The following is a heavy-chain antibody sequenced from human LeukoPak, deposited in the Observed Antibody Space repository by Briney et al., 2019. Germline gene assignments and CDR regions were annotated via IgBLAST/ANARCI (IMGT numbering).Heavy chain of an antibody. Sequence: ASVKVSCKASGYTFTNYYMHWVRQAPGRGLEWMGIIDPSGGSTTYAQNFQGRVTMTRDTSTSTVYMNLTSLRSEDTAVYYCARSEFSRAIYFVPWGQGTLVTVSS. CDR3: ARSEFSRAIYFVP. CDR1: GYTFTNYY. CDR2: IDPSGGST. D-gene: IGHD6-6*01. J-gene: IGHJ5*02. V-gene: IGHV1-46*01.